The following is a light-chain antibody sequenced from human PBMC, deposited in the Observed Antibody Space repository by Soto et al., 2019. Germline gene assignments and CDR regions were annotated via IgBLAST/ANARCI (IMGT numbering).Light chain of an antibody. Sequence: EIVVTQSPATLSLSPGETATLSCRASKSVSSSLAWYQQKPGQTPRLLIYDASNRATGIPARFSGSGSGTDFTLTVSSLEPEDFAVYYCQQRSSWPLTFGGGTKVEIK. CDR2: DAS. J-gene: IGKJ4*01. CDR1: KSVSSS. CDR3: QQRSSWPLT. V-gene: IGKV3-11*01.